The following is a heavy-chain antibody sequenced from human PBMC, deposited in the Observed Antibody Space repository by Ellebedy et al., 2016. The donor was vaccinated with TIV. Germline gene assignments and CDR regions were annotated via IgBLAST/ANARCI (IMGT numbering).Heavy chain of an antibody. J-gene: IGHJ4*02. CDR1: VCSVSSRSYY. D-gene: IGHD1-7*01. CDR2: IYYSGST. V-gene: IGHV4-61*01. CDR3: ARGRRITGTTRPTGIQNYFDY. Sequence: SETLSLTXTVSVCSVSSRSYYWSWIRQPPGKGLEWVGYIYYSGSTNYNPSLKSRVTISVDTSKNQFSLKLSSVTAADTAVYYCARGRRITGTTRPTGIQNYFDYWGQGTLVTVSP.